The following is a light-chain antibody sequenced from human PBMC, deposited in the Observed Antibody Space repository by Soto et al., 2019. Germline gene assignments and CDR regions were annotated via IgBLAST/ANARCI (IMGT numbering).Light chain of an antibody. CDR2: SVS. CDR3: ISYTVSRSYV. CDR1: SSDIGAYDH. Sequence: QSALTQPASVSGSPGQSITISCSGTSSDIGAYDHVAWFQQFPGKTPKLVIYSVSNRPSGVSYRFSGSKSGNTASLTISGLLADDEADYYCISYTVSRSYVFGPGTKVTVL. V-gene: IGLV2-14*01. J-gene: IGLJ1*01.